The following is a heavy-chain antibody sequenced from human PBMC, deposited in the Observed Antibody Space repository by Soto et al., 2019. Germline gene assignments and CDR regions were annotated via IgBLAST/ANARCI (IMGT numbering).Heavy chain of an antibody. CDR1: GFAFDVYA. CDR3: AKDLAGYSSGWYAPAFDY. V-gene: IGHV3-9*01. D-gene: IGHD6-19*01. Sequence: GGSLRLSCAASGFAFDVYAMHWVRRAPGKGLEWVSGISWNSGSIGYADSVKGRFTISRDNAKNSLYLQMNSLRPEDTALYYCAKDLAGYSSGWYAPAFDYWGQGTLVTVSS. J-gene: IGHJ4*02. CDR2: ISWNSGSI.